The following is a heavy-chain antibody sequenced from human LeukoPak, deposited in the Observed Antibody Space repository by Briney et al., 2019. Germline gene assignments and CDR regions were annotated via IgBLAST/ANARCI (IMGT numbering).Heavy chain of an antibody. CDR1: GFTFSSYA. Sequence: GRTLRLSCAASGFTFSSYAMHWVRQAPGKGLEWVALIPYDGSNKYYADSVKGQFTISRDNSKNTLYLQLNGLRDEDTAVYYCTKDQGIAVTGVSDYWGQGTLVTVSS. J-gene: IGHJ4*02. D-gene: IGHD6-19*01. CDR3: TKDQGIAVTGVSDY. CDR2: IPYDGSNK. V-gene: IGHV3-30*04.